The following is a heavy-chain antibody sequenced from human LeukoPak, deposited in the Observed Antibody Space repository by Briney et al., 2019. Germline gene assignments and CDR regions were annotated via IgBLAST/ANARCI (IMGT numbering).Heavy chain of an antibody. CDR1: GFTFSSYA. Sequence: GGSLRLSCAASGFTFSSYAMSWVPQAPGKGLEWVSAISGSGGSTFYADSVKGRFTISRDNSKNTLYLQMNSLRAEDTAVYYCAKGSSDYPDNWFDPWGQGTLVTVSS. J-gene: IGHJ5*02. CDR3: AKGSSDYPDNWFDP. V-gene: IGHV3-23*01. D-gene: IGHD3-16*01. CDR2: ISGSGGST.